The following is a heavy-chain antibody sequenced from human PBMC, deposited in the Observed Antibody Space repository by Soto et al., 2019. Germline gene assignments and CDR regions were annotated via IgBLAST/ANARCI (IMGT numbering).Heavy chain of an antibody. Sequence: QVQLVESGGGVVQPGRSLSLSCAASGFTFSNYAIHWVRQAPGKGLEWVSVIWSDGSNKYYTDSVKGRLTISRDNSKKTVDVQRNSLRAEETAVYYCALDQTGSYTYNWFDPWGQGTLVTVSS. V-gene: IGHV3-33*01. J-gene: IGHJ5*02. D-gene: IGHD1-26*01. CDR2: IWSDGSNK. CDR1: GFTFSNYA. CDR3: ALDQTGSYTYNWFDP.